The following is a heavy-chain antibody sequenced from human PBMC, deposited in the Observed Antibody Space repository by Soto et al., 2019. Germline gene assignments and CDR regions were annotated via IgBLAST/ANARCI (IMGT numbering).Heavy chain of an antibody. CDR1: GYTFTSYG. CDR3: ARGYCSSTSCYVLNWFDP. Sequence: GASVKVSCKASGYTFTSYGISWVRQAPGQGLEWMGWISAYNGNTNYAQKLQGRVTMTTDTSTSTAHMELRSLRSDDTAVYYCARGYCSSTSCYVLNWFDPWGQGTLVTVSS. CDR2: ISAYNGNT. D-gene: IGHD2-2*01. V-gene: IGHV1-18*01. J-gene: IGHJ5*02.